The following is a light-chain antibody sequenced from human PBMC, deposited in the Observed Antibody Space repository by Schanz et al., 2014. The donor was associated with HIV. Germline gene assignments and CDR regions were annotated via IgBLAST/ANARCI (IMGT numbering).Light chain of an antibody. CDR3: ASWDLSLNGPV. CDR1: GSNIGSRT. V-gene: IGLV1-44*01. CDR2: NNN. Sequence: QSVLTQPPSASGTPGQRVTITCSGSGSNIGSRTVDWYYQLPGTAPRLLIHNNNQRPSGVPDRFSGSKSGTSASLSISGLQSEDEAEYYCASWDLSLNGPVFGGGTKLTVL. J-gene: IGLJ2*01.